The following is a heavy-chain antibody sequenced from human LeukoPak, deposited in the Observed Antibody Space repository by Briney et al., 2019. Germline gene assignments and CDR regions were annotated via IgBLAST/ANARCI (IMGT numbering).Heavy chain of an antibody. Sequence: SETLSLTCTVSGGSISSYDWSWIRQPAGKGLEWIGRTYTSGSTNYNPSLKSRVTMSVDMSKNQFFLKLSSMIAADTAVYYCARVSSSWYQDWYFDLWGRGTLVTVPS. D-gene: IGHD6-13*01. CDR1: GGSISSYD. CDR2: TYTSGST. V-gene: IGHV4-4*07. CDR3: ARVSSSWYQDWYFDL. J-gene: IGHJ2*01.